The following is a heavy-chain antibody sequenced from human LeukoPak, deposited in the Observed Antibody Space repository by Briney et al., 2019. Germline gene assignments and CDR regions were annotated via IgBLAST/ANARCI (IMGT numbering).Heavy chain of an antibody. Sequence: SETLSLTCAVYGGSFSGYYWSWIRQPPGKGLEWIGEINHSGSTNYNPSLKSRVTISVDTSKNQFSLKLSSVTAADTAVYYCARGYSSGWSLYYFDYWGQGTLVTVSS. V-gene: IGHV4-34*01. J-gene: IGHJ4*02. D-gene: IGHD6-19*01. CDR2: INHSGST. CDR3: ARGYSSGWSLYYFDY. CDR1: GGSFSGYY.